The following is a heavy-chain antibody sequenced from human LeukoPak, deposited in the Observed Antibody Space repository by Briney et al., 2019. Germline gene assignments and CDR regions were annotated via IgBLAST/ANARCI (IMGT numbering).Heavy chain of an antibody. CDR1: GFTFSSYW. Sequence: PGGSLRLSCAASGFTFSSYWMDRARQAPGKGLEWVASINHNGNVNYYVDSVKGRFTISRDNAKNSLYLQMSNLRAEDTAVYFCVRGGGLDVWGQGATVTVSS. J-gene: IGHJ6*02. CDR2: INHNGNVN. V-gene: IGHV3-7*03. D-gene: IGHD3-16*01. CDR3: VRGGGLDV.